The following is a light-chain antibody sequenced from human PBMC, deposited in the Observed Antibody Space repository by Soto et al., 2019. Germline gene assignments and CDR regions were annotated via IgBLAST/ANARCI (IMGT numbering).Light chain of an antibody. CDR3: CSYTTSNTRQIV. Sequence: SVLAQPSSLSGSAGQAITISFPGNSSDVVGYNYVSWYQQQPGKAPKFMIYDVTNRPSGVSNRFSGSKSGNTASLTISGLQAEDEADYYCCSYTTSNTRQIVFGTGTKVTVL. V-gene: IGLV2-14*01. J-gene: IGLJ1*01. CDR2: DVT. CDR1: SSDVVGYNY.